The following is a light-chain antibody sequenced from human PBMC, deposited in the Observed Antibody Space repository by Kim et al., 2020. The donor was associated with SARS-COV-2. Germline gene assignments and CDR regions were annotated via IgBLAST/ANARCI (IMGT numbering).Light chain of an antibody. CDR2: DIS. V-gene: IGKV3-11*01. J-gene: IGKJ1*01. CDR3: QKGRT. Sequence: EIVLTQSPATLSLSPGERATLSCRASQSVSRYSAWYQQKPGQPPRLLIYDISNRATGIPARFSGSGSWTDFTLTISSLEPEDFAVYYWQKGRTFGRGTKVDIK. CDR1: QSVSRY.